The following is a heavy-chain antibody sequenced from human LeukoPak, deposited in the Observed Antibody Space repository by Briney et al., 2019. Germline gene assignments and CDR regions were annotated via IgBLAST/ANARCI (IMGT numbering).Heavy chain of an antibody. CDR1: GFTFDDYA. CDR2: ISWNSGSI. CDR3: AKTAYYDFWSGYSYFDY. Sequence: PGGSLRLSCAASGFTFDDYAMHWVRQAPGKGLEWVSGISWNSGSIGYADSVKGRFTISRDNAKNSLYLQMNSLRAEGKALYYCAKTAYYDFWSGYSYFDYWGQGTLVTVSS. V-gene: IGHV3-9*01. D-gene: IGHD3-3*01. J-gene: IGHJ4*02.